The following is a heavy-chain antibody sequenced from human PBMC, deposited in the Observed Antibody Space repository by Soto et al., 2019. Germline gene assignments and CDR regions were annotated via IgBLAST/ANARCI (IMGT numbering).Heavy chain of an antibody. CDR1: GFTFSTYP. V-gene: IGHV3-30-3*01. CDR2: ISYDGSQK. Sequence: QVQLVESGGGVVQPGRSLSLSCAASGFTFSTYPIHWVRQAPGKGLEWLAMISYDGSQKYYADSVKGRFTISRDNSKNMVYLEMNSLRDEDTAIYYCARDRGRTGWDPWGQGTLVAVSS. D-gene: IGHD6-19*01. CDR3: ARDRGRTGWDP. J-gene: IGHJ5*02.